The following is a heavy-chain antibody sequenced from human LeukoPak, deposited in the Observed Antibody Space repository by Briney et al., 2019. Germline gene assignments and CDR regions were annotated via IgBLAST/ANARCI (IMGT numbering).Heavy chain of an antibody. CDR3: ARDFRPTGAFDI. V-gene: IGHV1-69*01. Sequence: GASVKVSCKASGGTFSSYAISWVRQAPGQGLEWMGGIIPIFGTANYAQKFQGRVTITADESTSTAYMELSSLRSEDTAVYYCARDFRPTGAFDIWGQGTMVTVSS. CDR2: IIPIFGTA. J-gene: IGHJ3*02. CDR1: GGTFSSYA. D-gene: IGHD4-11*01.